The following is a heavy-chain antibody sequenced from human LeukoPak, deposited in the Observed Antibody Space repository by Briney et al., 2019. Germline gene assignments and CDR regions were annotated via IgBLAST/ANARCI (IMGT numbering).Heavy chain of an antibody. CDR1: GGSISSYY. V-gene: IGHV4-59*01. Sequence: SETLSLTCTVSGGSISSYYWSWIRQPPGKGLEWIGYIYYSGSTNYNPSLKSRVTISVDTSKNQFSLKLSSVTAADTAVYYCARDTPYGDSYFDYCGQGTLVTVSS. CDR2: IYYSGST. J-gene: IGHJ4*02. CDR3: ARDTPYGDSYFDY. D-gene: IGHD4-17*01.